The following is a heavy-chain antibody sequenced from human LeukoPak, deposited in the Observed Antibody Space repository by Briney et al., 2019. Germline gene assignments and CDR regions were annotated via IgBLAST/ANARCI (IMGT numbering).Heavy chain of an antibody. J-gene: IGHJ4*02. CDR2: IYYSGST. Sequence: QPSETLSLTCTVSGGSISSGGYYWSWIRQHPGKGLEWIGYIYYSGSTYYNPSLKSRVTISVDTSKSQFSLKLSSVTAADTAVYYCARDRGDGYNSLDYWGQGTLVTVSS. V-gene: IGHV4-31*03. CDR3: ARDRGDGYNSLDY. D-gene: IGHD5-24*01. CDR1: GGSISSGGYY.